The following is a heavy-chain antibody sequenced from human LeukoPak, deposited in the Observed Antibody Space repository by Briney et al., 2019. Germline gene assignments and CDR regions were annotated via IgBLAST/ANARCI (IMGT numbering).Heavy chain of an antibody. CDR3: ARENGRSGYCSGGSCSGGMDV. J-gene: IGHJ6*04. V-gene: IGHV3-30*04. CDR2: ISYDGSNK. CDR1: GFTYSSYA. Sequence: GGSLRLSCAASGFTYSSYAMHWVRQAPGKGLEWVAVISYDGSNKYYADSVKGRFTISRDNSKNTLYLQMNSLRAEDTAVYYCARENGRSGYCSGGSCSGGMDVWGKGTTVTVSS. D-gene: IGHD2-15*01.